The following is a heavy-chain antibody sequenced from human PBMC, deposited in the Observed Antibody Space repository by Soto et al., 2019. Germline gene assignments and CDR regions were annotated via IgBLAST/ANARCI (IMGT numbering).Heavy chain of an antibody. CDR3: ARDPRYYYDSSSHWFDP. CDR2: ISAYNGNT. V-gene: IGHV1-18*01. CDR1: GYTFTSYG. D-gene: IGHD3-22*01. J-gene: IGHJ5*02. Sequence: VKVSCKASGYTFTSYGXXXXRQAPGQGLEWMGWISAYNGNTNYAQKLQGRVTMTTDTSTSTAYMELRSLRSDDTAVYYCARDPRYYYDSSSHWFDPWGQGTLVTVSS.